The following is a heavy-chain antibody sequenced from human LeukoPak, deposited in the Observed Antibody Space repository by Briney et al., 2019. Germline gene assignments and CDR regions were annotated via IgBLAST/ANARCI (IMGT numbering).Heavy chain of an antibody. CDR2: IYTSEST. V-gene: IGHV4-4*07. CDR1: GGSISSYY. D-gene: IGHD6-13*01. CDR3: ARVFRAAAVDY. Sequence: SETLSLTCTVPGGSISSYYWSWIRRPPGKGLEWIGRIYTSESTNYNPSLKSRVPISVDTSKNQFSLKLSSVTAADTAVYYCARVFRAAAVDYWGQGTLVTVSS. J-gene: IGHJ4*02.